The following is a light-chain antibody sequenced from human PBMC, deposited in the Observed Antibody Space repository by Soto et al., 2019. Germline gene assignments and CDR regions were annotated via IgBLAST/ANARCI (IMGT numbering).Light chain of an antibody. CDR3: QQYGNSPT. Sequence: EIVLTQSPGTLSLSPGERATLSCRASQSVSTYLAWYQQKPGQGPRLPIDGASSRASGIPDRFSGSGSGTDITRTISRLAPDESAVYYCQQYGNSPTFGQGTKVEGK. J-gene: IGKJ1*01. V-gene: IGKV3-20*01. CDR2: GAS. CDR1: QSVSTY.